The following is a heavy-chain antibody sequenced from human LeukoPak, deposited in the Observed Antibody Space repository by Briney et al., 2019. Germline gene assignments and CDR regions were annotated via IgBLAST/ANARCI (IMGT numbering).Heavy chain of an antibody. Sequence: GRSLRLSCAASGFTFSSFAMHWVRQAPGKGLEWMAVISFDGSVKYYADSVKGRITISRDNSKNTVYLQMNSLRGEDAAVYYCVRGGYCSGTSCAHYDGMDVWGQGTTVTVSS. V-gene: IGHV3-30-3*01. J-gene: IGHJ6*02. CDR2: ISFDGSVK. CDR1: GFTFSSFA. D-gene: IGHD2-2*01. CDR3: VRGGYCSGTSCAHYDGMDV.